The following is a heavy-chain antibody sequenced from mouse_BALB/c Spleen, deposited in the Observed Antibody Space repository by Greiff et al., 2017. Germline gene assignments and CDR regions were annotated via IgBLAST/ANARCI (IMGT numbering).Heavy chain of an antibody. Sequence: EVKLVESGGGLVKPGGSLKLPCAASVFTFSSYAMSWVRQTPEKRLVWVASISSGGSTYYPDSVKGRYTISGDNARNILYLKMSSLRSEETAMYYCARPITKVVESYFDYWGQGTTLTVSS. D-gene: IGHD1-1*01. CDR3: ARPITKVVESYFDY. CDR2: ISSGGST. CDR1: VFTFSSYA. V-gene: IGHV5-6-5*01. J-gene: IGHJ2*01.